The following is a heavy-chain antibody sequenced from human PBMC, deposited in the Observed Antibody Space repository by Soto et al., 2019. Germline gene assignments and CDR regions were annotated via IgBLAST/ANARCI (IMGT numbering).Heavy chain of an antibody. J-gene: IGHJ4*02. CDR1: GGSIRSYY. V-gene: IGHV4-59*08. CDR3: ARDYGDYVPYFDY. CDR2: IYYSGST. Sequence: PSETLSLTCTVSGGSIRSYYWSWIRQPPGKGLEWIGYIYYSGSTNYNPSLKSRVTISVDTSKNQFSLKLSSVTAADTAVYYCARDYGDYVPYFDYWGQGTLVTVS. D-gene: IGHD4-17*01.